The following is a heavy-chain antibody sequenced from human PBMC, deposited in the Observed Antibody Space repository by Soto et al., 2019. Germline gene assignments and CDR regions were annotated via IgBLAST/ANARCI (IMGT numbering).Heavy chain of an antibody. CDR1: GFTFSTYA. D-gene: IGHD4-17*01. CDR3: ARPRGYGVFDAYDL. Sequence: GGSLRPSCAAAGFTFSTYAMSWVRQAPGKWLEWVSAISATTGDTYYADSVRGRFTISRDNSMNALYRQMNSLRVEDTAVYYCARPRGYGVFDAYDLWGQGXMVTV. J-gene: IGHJ3*01. V-gene: IGHV3-23*01. CDR2: ISATTGDT.